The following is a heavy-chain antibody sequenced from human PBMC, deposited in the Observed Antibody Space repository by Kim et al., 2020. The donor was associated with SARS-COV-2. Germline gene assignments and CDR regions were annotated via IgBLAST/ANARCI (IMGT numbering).Heavy chain of an antibody. Sequence: ASVKVSCKASGYTFTSYDINWVRQATGQGLEWMGWMNPNSGNTGYAQKFQGRVTMTRNTSISTAYMELSSLRSEDTAVYYCAREGRWELHTLVSSYYYYYGMDVWGQGTTVTVSS. CDR2: MNPNSGNT. D-gene: IGHD1-26*01. V-gene: IGHV1-8*01. J-gene: IGHJ6*02. CDR1: GYTFTSYD. CDR3: AREGRWELHTLVSSYYYYYGMDV.